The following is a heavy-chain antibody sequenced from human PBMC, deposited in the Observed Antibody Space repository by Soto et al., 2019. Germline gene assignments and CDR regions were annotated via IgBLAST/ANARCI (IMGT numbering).Heavy chain of an antibody. Sequence: QVHLLQSGPEIKKPGASVKVSCKASGFSLSDDGINWMRQAPGQGLDWVGWISPYIDNTNYAQKFQDRVTLTTDTSTGPAYMELRTLRSADTAFYSCAPSEFQVSMGGWFAPWGQGPLVTASA. D-gene: IGHD2-15*01. CDR2: ISPYIDNT. CDR1: GFSLSDDG. V-gene: IGHV1-18*01. J-gene: IGHJ5*02. CDR3: APSEFQVSMGGWFAP.